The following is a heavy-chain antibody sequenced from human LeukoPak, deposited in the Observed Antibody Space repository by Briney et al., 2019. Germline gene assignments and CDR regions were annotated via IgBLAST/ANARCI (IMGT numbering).Heavy chain of an antibody. V-gene: IGHV4-61*02. CDR2: IYTSGST. J-gene: IGHJ5*02. CDR3: ARVRIQLFWFDP. D-gene: IGHD5-18*01. CDR1: GGSISSGSYY. Sequence: SQTLSLTCTVSGGSISSGSYYWSWIRQPAGKGLEWIGRIYTSGSTTYNPSLKSRVTISVETSKNQFSLKLSSVTAADTAVYYCARVRIQLFWFDPWGQGTLVTVSS.